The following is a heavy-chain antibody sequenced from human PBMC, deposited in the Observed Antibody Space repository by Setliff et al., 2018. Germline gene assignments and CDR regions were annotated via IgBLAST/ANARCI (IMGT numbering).Heavy chain of an antibody. J-gene: IGHJ3*02. CDR3: ARQAVAGNDAFDI. CDR1: GYSFTSYW. D-gene: IGHD6-19*01. CDR2: IYPGDTDT. V-gene: IGHV5-51*01. Sequence: GESLTISCKGSGYSFTSYWIGWVRQMPGKGLEWMGIIYPGDTDTRYSPSFQGQVTISADKSISTAYLQWSSLKASDTAMYYCARQAVAGNDAFDIWGQGTMVTVSS.